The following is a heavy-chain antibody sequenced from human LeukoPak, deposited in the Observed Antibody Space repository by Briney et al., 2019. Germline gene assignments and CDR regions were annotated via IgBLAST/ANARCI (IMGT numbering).Heavy chain of an antibody. CDR1: GFTFSSYA. D-gene: IGHD2-2*01. CDR2: ISGSGGST. Sequence: GGSLRLSCAASGFTFSSYAMSWVRQAPGKGLEWVSAISGSGGSTYYADSVKGRFTISRDNSKNTLYLQMNSLRAEDTAVYYCAKVGKYQLHRLTTFDPWGQGTLVTVSS. J-gene: IGHJ5*02. V-gene: IGHV3-23*01. CDR3: AKVGKYQLHRLTTFDP.